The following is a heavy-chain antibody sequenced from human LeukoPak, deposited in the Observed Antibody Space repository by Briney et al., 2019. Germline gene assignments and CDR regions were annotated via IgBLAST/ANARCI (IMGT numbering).Heavy chain of an antibody. J-gene: IGHJ6*04. V-gene: IGHV4-34*01. D-gene: IGHD1-26*01. CDR3: ARSSPTAYYGMDV. Sequence: SETLSLTSAVYGGSFSGSCWSWIRQPPGKGLKWIGEINHSGSTNYNPSLKTRVTISVDTSKDQFALKLSSVTAADTAVYYCARSSPTAYYGMDVWGKGTTVTVSS. CDR1: GGSFSGSC. CDR2: INHSGST.